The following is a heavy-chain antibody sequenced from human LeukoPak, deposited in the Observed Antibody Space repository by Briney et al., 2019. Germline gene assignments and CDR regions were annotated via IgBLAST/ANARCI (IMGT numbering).Heavy chain of an antibody. V-gene: IGHV4-59*01. CDR3: ARDRVAAAGDSDAFDI. D-gene: IGHD6-13*01. CDR2: ISYSGNT. Sequence: SETLSLTCTVSDGSMNNYYWSWIRQPPGKGLEWIGHISYSGNTNYNPSLMSRVTVSVDTSKNQLSLKMNSVTAADTAVYYCARDRVAAAGDSDAFDIWGQGTMVTVSS. J-gene: IGHJ3*02. CDR1: DGSMNNYY.